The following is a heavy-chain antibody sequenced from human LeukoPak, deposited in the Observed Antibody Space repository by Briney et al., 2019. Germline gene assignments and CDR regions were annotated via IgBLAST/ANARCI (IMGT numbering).Heavy chain of an antibody. V-gene: IGHV3-7*01. CDR1: GGSVSSGSYH. Sequence: ETLSLTCTVSGGSVSSGSYHWSWVRQAPGKGLEWVANIKQDGSEKYYVDSVKGRFTISRDNAKNSLYLQMNSLRAEDTAVYYCARDYYDSSDIWGQGTMVTVSS. J-gene: IGHJ3*02. CDR3: ARDYYDSSDI. D-gene: IGHD3-22*01. CDR2: IKQDGSEK.